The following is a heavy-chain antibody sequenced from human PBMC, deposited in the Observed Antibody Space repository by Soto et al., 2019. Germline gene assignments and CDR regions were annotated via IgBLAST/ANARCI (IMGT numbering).Heavy chain of an antibody. J-gene: IGHJ4*02. V-gene: IGHV1-18*04. CDR2: ISAYNGNT. CDR1: GYTFTGYY. CDR3: AREPNYFDY. Sequence: ASVKVSCKASGYTFTGYYMHWVRQAPGQGLEWMGWISAYNGNTKYVQKLQGRVTMTTDTSTSTAYMELRSLRSDDTAVYYCAREPNYFDYGGQGTLVTASP.